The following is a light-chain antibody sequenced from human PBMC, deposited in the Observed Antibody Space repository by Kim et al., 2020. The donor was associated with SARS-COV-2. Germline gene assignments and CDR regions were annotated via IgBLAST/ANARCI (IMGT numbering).Light chain of an antibody. CDR3: QQRSNWPPIT. V-gene: IGKV3-11*01. CDR1: QSVSSY. Sequence: PGERATISCRASQSVSSYLAWYQQKPGQAPRLLIYDASNRATGIPARFSGSGSGTDFTLTISSLEPEDFAVYYCQQRSNWPPITFGQGTRLE. J-gene: IGKJ5*01. CDR2: DAS.